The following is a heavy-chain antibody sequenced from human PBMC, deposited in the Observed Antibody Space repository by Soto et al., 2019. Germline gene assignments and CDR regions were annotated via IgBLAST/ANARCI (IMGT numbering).Heavy chain of an antibody. CDR3: ARLVCSSTSCYIGSDYYYGMDV. V-gene: IGHV5-10-1*01. Sequence: PGESLKISCKGSGYSFTSYWISWVRQMPGKGLEWMGRIDPSDSYTNYSPSFQGHVTISADKSISTAYLQWSSLKASDTAMYYCARLVCSSTSCYIGSDYYYGMDVWGQGTTVTVSS. CDR1: GYSFTSYW. D-gene: IGHD2-2*02. CDR2: IDPSDSYT. J-gene: IGHJ6*02.